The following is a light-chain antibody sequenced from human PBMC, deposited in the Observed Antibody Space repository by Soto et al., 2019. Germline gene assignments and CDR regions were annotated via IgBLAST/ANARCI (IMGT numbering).Light chain of an antibody. CDR1: QSLNGR. V-gene: IGKV1-5*01. CDR3: QQYNYFST. Sequence: DIQMTQSPSTLSSSVGDRVTITCRASQSLNGRLAWYQQRPGQAPNLLIYDVSTLETGVPSRFGGTGSETEFTLTISCLQPDDFATYYCQQYNYFSTSGPGTKVEIK. CDR2: DVS. J-gene: IGKJ1*01.